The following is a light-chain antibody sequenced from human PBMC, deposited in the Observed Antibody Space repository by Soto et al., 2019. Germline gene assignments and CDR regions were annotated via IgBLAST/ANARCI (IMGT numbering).Light chain of an antibody. CDR1: QGIRNE. CDR3: QQDYNYPWT. V-gene: IGKV1-6*01. CDR2: TAS. J-gene: IGKJ1*01. Sequence: IQMTQSPSSLSGSVGDRVTITCRASQGIRNELGWYQQKPGKAPKLLIYTASTLQSGVPSRFSGSGSGTDFTLTISSLQPEDFAVYYCQQDYNYPWTFGQGTKVDIK.